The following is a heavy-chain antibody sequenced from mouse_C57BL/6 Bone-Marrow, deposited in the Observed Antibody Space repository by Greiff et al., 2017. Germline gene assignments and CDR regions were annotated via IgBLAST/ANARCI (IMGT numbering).Heavy chain of an antibody. CDR1: GFTFSSYG. CDR2: ISSGGSYT. V-gene: IGHV5-6*01. CDR3: ARQIYYDYDDWFAY. D-gene: IGHD2-4*01. Sequence: DVHLVESGGDLVKPGGSLKLSCAASGFTFSSYGMSWVRQTPDKRLEWVATISSGGSYTYYPDSVKGRFTISRDNAKNTLYLQMSSLKSEDTAMYYCARQIYYDYDDWFAYWGQGTLVTVSA. J-gene: IGHJ3*01.